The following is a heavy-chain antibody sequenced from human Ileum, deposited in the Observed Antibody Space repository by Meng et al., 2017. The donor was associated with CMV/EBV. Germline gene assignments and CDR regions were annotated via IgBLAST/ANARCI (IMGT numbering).Heavy chain of an antibody. CDR3: TTDYYGDYYYYSMDV. D-gene: IGHD4-17*01. V-gene: IGHV3-15*01. Sequence: GESLKISCAASGFTFSNAWMSWVSQAPGKGLEWVGRIKSKTDGGTTDYAAPVKGRFTISRDDSKNTLYLQMNSLKTEDTAVYYCTTDYYGDYYYYSMDVWGQETTVTVSS. CDR1: GFTFSNAW. J-gene: IGHJ6*02. CDR2: IKSKTDGGTT.